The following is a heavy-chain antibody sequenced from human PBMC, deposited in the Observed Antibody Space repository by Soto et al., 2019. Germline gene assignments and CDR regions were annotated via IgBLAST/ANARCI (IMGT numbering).Heavy chain of an antibody. CDR2: SSAYNGNT. D-gene: IGHD2-21*02. CDR3: ARSDCGGDCLTPPQRHDY. J-gene: IGHJ4*02. Sequence: QVQLVQSGAEVKKPGASVKVSCKASGYTFTSYGISWVRQAPGQGLEWMGWSSAYNGNTKYSQKFQGRVTITRDTSASTAYMELSSLRSEDTAVYYCARSDCGGDCLTPPQRHDYWGQGTLVTVSS. V-gene: IGHV1-18*04. CDR1: GYTFTSYG.